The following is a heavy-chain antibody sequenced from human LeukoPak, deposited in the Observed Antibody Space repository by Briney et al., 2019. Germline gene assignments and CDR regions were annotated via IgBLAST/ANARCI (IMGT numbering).Heavy chain of an antibody. CDR2: INHSGST. Sequence: PSETLSLTCAVYGGSFSGYYWSWIRQPPGKGLEWIGEINHSGSTNHNPSLKSRVTISVDTSKNQFSLKLSSVTAADTAVYYCARSFIAAAGTGFDPWGQGTLVTVSS. CDR3: ARSFIAAAGTGFDP. V-gene: IGHV4-34*01. CDR1: GGSFSGYY. J-gene: IGHJ5*02. D-gene: IGHD6-13*01.